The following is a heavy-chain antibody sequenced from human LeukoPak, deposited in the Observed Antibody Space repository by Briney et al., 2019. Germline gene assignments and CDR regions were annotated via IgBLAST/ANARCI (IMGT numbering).Heavy chain of an antibody. CDR1: GYTFTGYY. Sequence: SVKVSCKASGYTFTGYYMHWVRQAPGQGLEWMGGIIPIFGTANYAQKFQGRVTITADESTSTAYMELSSLRSEDTAVYYCARSSSGYYYDFDYWGQGTLVTVSS. D-gene: IGHD3-22*01. J-gene: IGHJ4*02. CDR3: ARSSSGYYYDFDY. V-gene: IGHV1-69*13. CDR2: IIPIFGTA.